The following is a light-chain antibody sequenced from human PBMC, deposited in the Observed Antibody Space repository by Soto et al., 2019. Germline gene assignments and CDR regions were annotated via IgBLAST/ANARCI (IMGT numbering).Light chain of an antibody. CDR2: EVT. V-gene: IGLV2-14*01. CDR3: TSYTTSSTWV. Sequence: QSALTQPASVSGSPGQSITISCSGTSSHVGFYNYVSWFQQYPGKAPKLMIFEVTNRPSGVSDRFSGSKSDNTASLTISGLQADDEADYFCTSYTTSSTWVFGGGTKLTVL. J-gene: IGLJ3*02. CDR1: SSHVGFYNY.